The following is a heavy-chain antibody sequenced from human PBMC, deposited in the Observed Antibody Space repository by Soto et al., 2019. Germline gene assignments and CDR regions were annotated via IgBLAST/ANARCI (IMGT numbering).Heavy chain of an antibody. V-gene: IGHV1-2*04. J-gene: IGHJ6*03. CDR2: INPNRGGT. D-gene: IGHD3-3*01. CDR1: GYTFTGYY. Sequence: QVQLVQSGAEVKKPGASVKVSCKASGYTFTGYYMHWVRQAPGQGLEWMGWINPNRGGTNYAQKFQGWDTMTRDTSISTAYMELSRLSSDDTAVYYCARGPVLEWLPTYYYYYYMDVWGKGTTVTVSS. CDR3: ARGPVLEWLPTYYYYYYMDV.